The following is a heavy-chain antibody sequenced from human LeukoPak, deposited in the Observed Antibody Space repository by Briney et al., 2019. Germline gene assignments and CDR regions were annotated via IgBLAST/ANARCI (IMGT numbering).Heavy chain of an antibody. Sequence: GGSLRLSCVVSGFTFSNYWMSWVRKAPGKGLEWVASIKEDGSDKYYVDSVKGRFTISRDNAKNSLYLRMNSLRAEDTAVYYCARAGYSYADYWGQGTLVTVS. V-gene: IGHV3-7*01. CDR1: GFTFSNYW. CDR3: ARAGYSYADY. D-gene: IGHD5-18*01. J-gene: IGHJ4*02. CDR2: IKEDGSDK.